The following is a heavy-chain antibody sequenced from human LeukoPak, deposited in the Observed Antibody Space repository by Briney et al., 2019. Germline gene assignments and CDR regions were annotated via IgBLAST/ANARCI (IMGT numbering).Heavy chain of an antibody. V-gene: IGHV3-48*01. Sequence: HPGGSLRLSCAASGFTFSDYSMNWVRQAPGKGLEWISYIRIDSGNTNYADSVKGRFTISGDKAKNSLYLQMNSLRVEDTAVYYCARDYKYAFDNWGQGTLVTVSS. CDR3: ARDYKYAFDN. CDR1: GFTFSDYS. J-gene: IGHJ4*02. CDR2: IRIDSGNT. D-gene: IGHD5-24*01.